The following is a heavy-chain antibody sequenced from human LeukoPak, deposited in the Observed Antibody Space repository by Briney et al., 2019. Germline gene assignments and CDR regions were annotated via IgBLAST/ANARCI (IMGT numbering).Heavy chain of an antibody. CDR1: GGSISSYY. J-gene: IGHJ5*02. Sequence: KPSETLSLTCTVSGGSISSYYWSWIRQPAGRGLEWIGRIYSSGSTNYNPSLKSRVTMSVDTSKNQFSLKLSSVTAADTAVYYCARYGSGSYPPYNWFDPWGQGTLVTVSS. CDR3: ARYGSGSYPPYNWFDP. D-gene: IGHD3-10*01. V-gene: IGHV4-4*07. CDR2: IYSSGST.